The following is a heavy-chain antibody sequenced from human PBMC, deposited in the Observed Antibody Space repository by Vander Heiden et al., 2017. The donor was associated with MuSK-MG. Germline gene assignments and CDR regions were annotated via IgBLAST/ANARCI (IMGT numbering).Heavy chain of an antibody. Sequence: EVQLVESGGGLVQPGGSLNLSCAASGIPFSGSAIPWVRQASGKGLEWGGRIGSKVNSYATAYAASVKGRFTISRDDSKNTAYLQMNSLKTEDTAVYYCTRLRYDFWSGDYFDYWGQGTLVLVSS. J-gene: IGHJ4*02. CDR3: TRLRYDFWSGDYFDY. V-gene: IGHV3-73*02. CDR1: GIPFSGSA. CDR2: IGSKVNSYAT. D-gene: IGHD3-3*01.